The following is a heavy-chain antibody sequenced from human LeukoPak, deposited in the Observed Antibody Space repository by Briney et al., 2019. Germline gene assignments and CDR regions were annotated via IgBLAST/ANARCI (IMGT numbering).Heavy chain of an antibody. Sequence: GGSLRLSCAASGFTFSSYSMNWVRQAPGKGLEWVSSISSSSSYIYYADSVKGRFTISRDNAKNSQYLQMNSLRAEDTAVYYCARGSGDYVLSGPAAAFDIWGQGTMVTVSS. CDR2: ISSSSSYI. V-gene: IGHV3-21*01. CDR1: GFTFSSYS. CDR3: ARGSGDYVLSGPAAAFDI. D-gene: IGHD4-17*01. J-gene: IGHJ3*02.